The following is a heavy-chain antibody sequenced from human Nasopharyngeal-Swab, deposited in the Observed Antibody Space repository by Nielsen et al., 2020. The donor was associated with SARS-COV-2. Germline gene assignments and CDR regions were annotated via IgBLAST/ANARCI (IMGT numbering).Heavy chain of an antibody. Sequence: WVRQAPGQRLEWMGWINAGNGNTKYSQKFQGRVTITRDTSASTAYMELSSLRSEDTAVYYCARDLYDFWSGYYTYMDVWGKGITVTVSS. CDR2: INAGNGNT. V-gene: IGHV1-3*01. CDR3: ARDLYDFWSGYYTYMDV. J-gene: IGHJ6*03. D-gene: IGHD3-3*01.